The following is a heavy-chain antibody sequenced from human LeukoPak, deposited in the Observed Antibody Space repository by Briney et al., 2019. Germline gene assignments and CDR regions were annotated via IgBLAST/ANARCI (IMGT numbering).Heavy chain of an antibody. CDR1: GASINNYY. V-gene: IGHV4-59*08. CDR2: MYFSGST. Sequence: SETLSLTCTVSGASINNYYWSWIRQPPGKGLEWIAFMYFSGSTNYNPSLKSRVTISVDTSKTQFSLRLSSVTAADTAIYYCARRENYDSSGYLFDYWGQGALVTVSS. D-gene: IGHD3-22*01. CDR3: ARRENYDSSGYLFDY. J-gene: IGHJ4*02.